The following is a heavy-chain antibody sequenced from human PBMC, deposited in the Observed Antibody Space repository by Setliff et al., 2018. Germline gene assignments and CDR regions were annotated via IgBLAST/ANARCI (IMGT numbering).Heavy chain of an antibody. CDR2: IKGDGSEK. Sequence: RLSCAASAFTFKNYWMSWVRQAPGKGLEWVANIKGDGSEKFYLDSVKGRFTISRDNAKNSLYLQMSSLRAEDTAVYYCARDRISRYYDSGAHAFDIWGQGTMVTVSS. CDR1: AFTFKNYW. V-gene: IGHV3-7*03. D-gene: IGHD3-22*01. CDR3: ARDRISRYYDSGAHAFDI. J-gene: IGHJ3*02.